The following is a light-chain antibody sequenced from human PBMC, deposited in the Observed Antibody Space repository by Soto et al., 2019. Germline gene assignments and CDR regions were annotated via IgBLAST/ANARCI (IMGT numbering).Light chain of an antibody. CDR1: SSDVGGYHS. J-gene: IGLJ1*01. CDR2: DVS. Sequence: QSVLTQPRSVSGSPGQSVTISCTGTSSDVGGYHSVSWYQQYPDRAPKFIIYDVSKRPSGVPDRFSGSKSGNTASLTISGLQAEDEADYYCCSYAGSYTYVFGTGTKVTVL. V-gene: IGLV2-11*01. CDR3: CSYAGSYTYV.